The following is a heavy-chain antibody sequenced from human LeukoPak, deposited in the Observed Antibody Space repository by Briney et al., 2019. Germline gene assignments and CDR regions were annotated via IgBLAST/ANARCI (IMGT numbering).Heavy chain of an antibody. J-gene: IGHJ6*03. D-gene: IGHD2-2*01. CDR1: GYTFTSYD. CDR2: MNPNSGNT. Sequence: ASVKVSCKASGYTFTSYDINWVRQATAQGLEWMGWMNPNSGNTGYAQKFQGRVTMTRNTSISTAYMELSSLRSEDTAVYYCARGFGCSSTSCYPDYYYYYYMDVWGKGTTVTVSS. V-gene: IGHV1-8*01. CDR3: ARGFGCSSTSCYPDYYYYYYMDV.